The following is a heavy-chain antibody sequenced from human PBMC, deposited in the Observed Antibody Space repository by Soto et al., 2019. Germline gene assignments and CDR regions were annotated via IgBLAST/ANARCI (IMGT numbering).Heavy chain of an antibody. D-gene: IGHD3-9*01. V-gene: IGHV4-4*07. J-gene: IGHJ6*02. CDR1: GGSISSYY. CDR3: ARGGDDDILPGYRHIYYYYGMDV. Sequence: QVQLQESGPGLVKPSETLSLTCTVSGGSISSYYWSWIRQPAGKGLEWIGRIYTSGSTNYNPSLKRRVTTSVDTSNNKFSLKLSAVTAADTAVYYGARGGDDDILPGYRHIYYYYGMDVWGQGTTVTVSS. CDR2: IYTSGST.